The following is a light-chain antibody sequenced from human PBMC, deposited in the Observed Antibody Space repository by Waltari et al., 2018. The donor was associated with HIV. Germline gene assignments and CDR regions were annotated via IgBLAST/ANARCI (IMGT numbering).Light chain of an antibody. CDR2: EVT. J-gene: IGLJ1*01. V-gene: IGLV2-14*01. CDR1: SSDVGDYNY. CDR3: SSYTSSTTPYV. Sequence: QSALTQPASVSGSPGQSITISCTGTSSDVGDYNYVSWYQQHPGQAPKLMIYEVTSRPSGVSNRFSGSKSGDTASLTISGLQAEDEADYYCSSYTSSTTPYVFGAGTKVTVL.